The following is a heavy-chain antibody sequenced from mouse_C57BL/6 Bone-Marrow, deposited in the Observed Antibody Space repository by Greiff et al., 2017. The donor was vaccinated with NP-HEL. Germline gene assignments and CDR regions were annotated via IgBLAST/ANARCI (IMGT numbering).Heavy chain of an antibody. CDR3: ARSSNSFAY. Sequence: EVQLQQSGPVLVKPGASVKMSCKASGYTFTDYYMNWVKQSHGKSLEWIGVINPYNGGTSYNQKFKGKATLTVDKSSSTAYMELNSLTSEDSAVYYCARSSNSFAYWGQGTLVTVSA. J-gene: IGHJ3*01. CDR2: INPYNGGT. D-gene: IGHD2-5*01. CDR1: GYTFTDYY. V-gene: IGHV1-19*01.